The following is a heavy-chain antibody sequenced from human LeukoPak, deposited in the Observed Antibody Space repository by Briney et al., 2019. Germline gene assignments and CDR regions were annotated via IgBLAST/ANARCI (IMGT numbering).Heavy chain of an antibody. CDR3: VKGGEDAAMAPNS. Sequence: GGSLRLSRAASGFTFDDYAMHWVRQPPGKGLEWISLVRRDDGRTFYAGSVRGRFTISRDNRKNSLFLQMTSLRPEDTAFYYCVKGGEDAAMAPNSWGRGTLVIVSP. D-gene: IGHD3-16*01. CDR2: VRRDDGRT. V-gene: IGHV3-43D*04. CDR1: GFTFDDYA. J-gene: IGHJ4*02.